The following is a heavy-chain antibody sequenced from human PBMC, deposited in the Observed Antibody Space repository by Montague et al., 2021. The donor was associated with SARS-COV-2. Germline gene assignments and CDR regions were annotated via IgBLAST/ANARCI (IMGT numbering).Heavy chain of an antibody. Sequence: SETLSLTCTVSGGPISSSSHYWGWIRQPPGKGLEWIGSIYYSGSTYYNSSLNSRVTISVDTSKNQFSLKLNSVTAADTAVYYCARLVWFGELSSENWFDPWGQGTLVTVSS. CDR3: ARLVWFGELSSENWFDP. V-gene: IGHV4-39*01. CDR2: IYYSGST. J-gene: IGHJ5*02. D-gene: IGHD3-10*01. CDR1: GGPISSSSHY.